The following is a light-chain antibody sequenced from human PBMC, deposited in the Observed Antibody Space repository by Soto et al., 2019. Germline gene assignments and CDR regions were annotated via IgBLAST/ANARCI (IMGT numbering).Light chain of an antibody. Sequence: EIVMTQSPATLSVSPGERATLSCRASQSISSELAWYQQKPGQPPRLLIYGASTRATGVPARFTGSGSGSEFTLTISGLQSEDFAIYYCQQGHNWPLPFGQGTRLEI. J-gene: IGKJ2*01. V-gene: IGKV3-15*01. CDR1: QSISSE. CDR3: QQGHNWPLP. CDR2: GAS.